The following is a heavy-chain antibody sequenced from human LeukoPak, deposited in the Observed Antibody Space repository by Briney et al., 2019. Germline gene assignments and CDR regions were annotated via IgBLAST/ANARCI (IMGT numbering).Heavy chain of an antibody. CDR2: ISSGSSTI. V-gene: IGHV3-48*01. CDR3: ARDYNWYFDL. J-gene: IGHJ2*01. Sequence: GSLRLSCAASGFTFSSYSMNWVRQAPGKGLEWVSYISSGSSTIYYADSVKGRFSISRDNAKNSLYLQMNSLRAEDTAVYYCARDYNWYFDLWGRGTLVTVSS. CDR1: GFTFSSYS.